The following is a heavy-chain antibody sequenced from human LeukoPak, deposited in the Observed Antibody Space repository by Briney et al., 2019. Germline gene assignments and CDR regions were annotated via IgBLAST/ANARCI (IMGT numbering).Heavy chain of an antibody. D-gene: IGHD2/OR15-2a*01. CDR2: INSDGSST. J-gene: IGHJ4*02. Sequence: GGSLRLSCAASGFTFSSYWMHWVRQAPGKGLVWVSRINSDGSSTSYADSVKGRFTISRDNSMNTLYLQMNSLRSEDTAVYYCARDRTNRILYYFDYWGQGTLVTVSS. CDR3: ARDRTNRILYYFDY. CDR1: GFTFSSYW. V-gene: IGHV3-74*01.